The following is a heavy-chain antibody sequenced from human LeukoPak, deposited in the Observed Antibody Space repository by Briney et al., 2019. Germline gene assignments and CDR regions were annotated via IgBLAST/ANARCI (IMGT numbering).Heavy chain of an antibody. D-gene: IGHD1-14*01. Sequence: GGSLRLSCAASGFTCSSSWMSWVRRAPGKGLVWVANIRQDGNEKYFADSVKGRFTISRDNAKNSLFLQVNSLRAEDTAVYYCARDRTGAGLDYWGQGTLVTVSS. CDR2: IRQDGNEK. CDR1: GFTCSSSW. CDR3: ARDRTGAGLDY. V-gene: IGHV3-7*03. J-gene: IGHJ4*02.